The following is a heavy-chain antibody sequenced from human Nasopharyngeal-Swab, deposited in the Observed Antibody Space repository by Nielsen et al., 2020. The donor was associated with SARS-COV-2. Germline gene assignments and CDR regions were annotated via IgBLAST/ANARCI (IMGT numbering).Heavy chain of an antibody. V-gene: IGHV4-39*01. Sequence: WIRQPPGKGLEWIGSIYYSGSTYYNPSLKSRVTISVDTSKNQFSLKLSSVTAADTAVYYCARRPPGIGPRASDIWGQGTRVTVSS. CDR2: IYYSGST. D-gene: IGHD3-10*01. J-gene: IGHJ3*02. CDR3: ARRPPGIGPRASDI.